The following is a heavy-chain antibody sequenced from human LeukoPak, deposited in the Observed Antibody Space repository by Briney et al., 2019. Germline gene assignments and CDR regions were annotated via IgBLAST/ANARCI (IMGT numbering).Heavy chain of an antibody. J-gene: IGHJ6*04. CDR1: GYTFTSYG. V-gene: IGHV1-18*04. CDR2: ISAYNGNT. D-gene: IGHD2-2*01. Sequence: ASVKVSCKASGYTFTSYGISWVRQAPGQGLEWMGWISAYNGNTNYAQKLQGRVTMTTDTSTSTAYTELRSLRSDDTAVYYCARDCSSTSCCGPGPGNYYYGMDVWGKGTTVTVSS. CDR3: ARDCSSTSCCGPGPGNYYYGMDV.